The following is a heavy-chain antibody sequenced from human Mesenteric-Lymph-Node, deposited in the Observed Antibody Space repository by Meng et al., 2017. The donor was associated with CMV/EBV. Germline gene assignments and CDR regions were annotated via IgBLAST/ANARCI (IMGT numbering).Heavy chain of an antibody. CDR3: TRADFVRLDP. D-gene: IGHD3-10*01. Sequence: SVKVSCKASGDTFSSYRIGWVRQAPGQGLEWMGRINVILGITNYAQKFQGRVTMTRDTSTSTVYMELSSLRPEDTAVYYCTRADFVRLDPWGQGTPVTVSS. J-gene: IGHJ5*02. CDR2: INVILGIT. V-gene: IGHV1-69*04. CDR1: GDTFSSYR.